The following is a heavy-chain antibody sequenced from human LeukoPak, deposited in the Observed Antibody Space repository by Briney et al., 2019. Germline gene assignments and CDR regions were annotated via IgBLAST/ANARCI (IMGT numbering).Heavy chain of an antibody. V-gene: IGHV4-59*01. J-gene: IGHJ4*02. CDR2: IYYSGST. CDR1: GGSISSYY. CDR3: ARDIAHSSGWGYFDY. Sequence: SETLSLTCTASGGSISSYYWNWIRQPPGKGLEWIGYIYYSGSTNFNPSLKSRVTISVDTSKNQFSLKLSSVTAADTAVYYCARDIAHSSGWGYFDYWGQGTLVTVSS. D-gene: IGHD6-19*01.